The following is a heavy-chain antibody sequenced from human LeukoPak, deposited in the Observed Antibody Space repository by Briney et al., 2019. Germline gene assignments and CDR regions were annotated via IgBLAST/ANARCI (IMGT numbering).Heavy chain of an antibody. Sequence: SETLSLTCTVSDDSFSSYYWSWIRQPPGKGLEWIGRIYTSGSTNYNPSLKSRVTMSVDTSKNQFSLKLSSVTAADTAVYYCARDRGLTAMVTLVHYYMDVWGKGTTVTVSS. CDR3: ARDRGLTAMVTLVHYYMDV. D-gene: IGHD5-18*01. CDR1: DDSFSSYY. J-gene: IGHJ6*03. CDR2: IYTSGST. V-gene: IGHV4-4*07.